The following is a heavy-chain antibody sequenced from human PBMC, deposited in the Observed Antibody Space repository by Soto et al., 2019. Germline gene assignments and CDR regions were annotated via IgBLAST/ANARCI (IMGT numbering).Heavy chain of an antibody. V-gene: IGHV1-2*02. D-gene: IGHD6-19*01. J-gene: IGHJ3*01. CDR3: ARDYSAGAGASDF. Sequence: QVQLVQSGAEVKKPGASVKVSCKASGYIFTAYYMNWVRQAPGQGLEWMGWINPASAGTIYAQKFQGRVTMTTDPSITTAYMELSSLTSDDTAVYYCARDYSAGAGASDFWGQGTMVIVSS. CDR2: INPASAGT. CDR1: GYIFTAYY.